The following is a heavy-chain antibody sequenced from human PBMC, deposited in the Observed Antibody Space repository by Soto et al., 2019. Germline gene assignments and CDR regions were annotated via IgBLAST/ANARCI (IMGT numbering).Heavy chain of an antibody. J-gene: IGHJ4*02. CDR2: IYWDDDK. Sequence: QITLKESGPTLVKPTQNLTLTCTFSGFSLTSAVGVGWIRQPPGKALEWLALIYWDDDKRYSPSLKTRLTITKDTSKNQVVLTMTNMDPVDTATYYCAHIPSRYIFPSADYWGQGTLVTVSS. CDR3: AHIPSRYIFPSADY. CDR1: GFSLTSAVG. D-gene: IGHD5-18*01. V-gene: IGHV2-5*02.